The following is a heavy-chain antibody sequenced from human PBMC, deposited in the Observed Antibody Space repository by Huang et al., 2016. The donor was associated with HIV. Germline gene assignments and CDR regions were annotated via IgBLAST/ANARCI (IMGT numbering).Heavy chain of an antibody. D-gene: IGHD5-12*01. CDR1: GYNFTSRG. Sequence: VHLVQSGPEVKKHGASVKVSCKASGYNFTSRGLHWVRQAPGQRLEWMGYINPGKGNTKYSPKFQDRVTLTRDISANTAYMQLSRLTSEDTAVYYCASGQRMRESDIVATIPVSWGQGALVTVSS. CDR3: ASGQRMRESDIVATIPVS. CDR2: INPGKGNT. J-gene: IGHJ5*02. V-gene: IGHV1-3*01.